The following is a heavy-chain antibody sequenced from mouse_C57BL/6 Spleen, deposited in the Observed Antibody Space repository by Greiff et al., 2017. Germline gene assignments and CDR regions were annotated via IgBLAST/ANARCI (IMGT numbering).Heavy chain of an antibody. Sequence: EVKLVESGGGLVKPGGSLKLSCAASGFTFSDYGMHWVRQAPEKGLEWVAYISSGSSTIYYADTVKGRLTISRDNAKNTLFLQITSLWSEDTAMYYCAKNWDDYYARDYWGQGTSVTVSS. J-gene: IGHJ4*01. D-gene: IGHD4-1*01. V-gene: IGHV5-17*01. CDR2: ISSGSSTI. CDR1: GFTFSDYG. CDR3: AKNWDDYYARDY.